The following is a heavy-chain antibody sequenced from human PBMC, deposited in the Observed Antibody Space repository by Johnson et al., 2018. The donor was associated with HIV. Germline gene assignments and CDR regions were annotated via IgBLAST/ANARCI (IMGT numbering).Heavy chain of an antibody. D-gene: IGHD3-10*01. CDR1: GITFDNYA. Sequence: VQLVESGGRMVQPGGSLRLSCVVSGITFDNYAMHWVRHAPGKGLEWVSLISWDGGSSYYADSVQGRFTISRDNSKKSLYLQMNSLRAEDTALYYCAKDSDTYYYGSGDAFDVWGQGTMVTVSS. V-gene: IGHV3-43D*03. CDR3: AKDSDTYYYGSGDAFDV. CDR2: ISWDGGSS. J-gene: IGHJ3*01.